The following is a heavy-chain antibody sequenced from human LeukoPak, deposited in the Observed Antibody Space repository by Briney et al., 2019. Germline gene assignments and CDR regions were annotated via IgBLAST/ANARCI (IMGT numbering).Heavy chain of an antibody. CDR1: GFSFSSYE. J-gene: IGHJ4*02. CDR3: ARTRASVPFDY. CDR2: MSGTGRTI. D-gene: IGHD3-10*01. Sequence: PGGSLRLSCEASGFSFSSYEMNWVRQAPGKGPEWVSYMSGTGRTIYYADSVKGRFTISRDNARNTLYLQMNSLRAEDTALYYCARTRASVPFDYWGQGTLVTVSS. V-gene: IGHV3-48*03.